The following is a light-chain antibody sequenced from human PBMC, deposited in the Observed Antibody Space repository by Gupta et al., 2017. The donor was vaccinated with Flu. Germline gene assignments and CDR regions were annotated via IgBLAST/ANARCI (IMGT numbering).Light chain of an antibody. CDR3: QQYYSYSTT. J-gene: IGKJ1*01. Sequence: PSPRSASVGDRVTITCLASQSISSWLAWYQQKPGKAPKLLIYKASSLESGVPSRFSGSGSGTEFTLTISSLQPDDFATYYCQQYYSYSTTFGQGTRLEIK. CDR1: QSISSW. V-gene: IGKV1-5*03. CDR2: KAS.